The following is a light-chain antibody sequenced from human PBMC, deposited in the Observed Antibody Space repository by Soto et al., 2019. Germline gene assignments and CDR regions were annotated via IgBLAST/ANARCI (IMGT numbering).Light chain of an antibody. J-gene: IGLJ1*01. CDR2: EVT. CDR1: MRDVGAYNL. V-gene: IGLV2-14*01. CDR3: SSKRDSSTLFV. Sequence: SALTQPASVSGSAGQSITISCSGTMRDVGAYNLVSWYQHHPGKVPKLLIYEVTNRPSGVSDRFSGSKSGNTASLTISGLQAEDEADYYCSSKRDSSTLFVFGTGTKVTVL.